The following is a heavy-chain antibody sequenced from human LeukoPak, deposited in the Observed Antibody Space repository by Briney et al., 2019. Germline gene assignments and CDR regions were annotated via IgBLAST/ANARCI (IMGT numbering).Heavy chain of an antibody. D-gene: IGHD4-23*01. V-gene: IGHV1-69*01. Sequence: GSSAKVSCKASGGTFSSYAISWVRQAPGQGLEWMGGIIPIFGTANYAQKFQGRVTITADESTSTAYMELSSLRSEDTAVYYCASPRVVTPGAFDIWGQGTMVTVSS. CDR2: IIPIFGTA. CDR1: GGTFSSYA. CDR3: ASPRVVTPGAFDI. J-gene: IGHJ3*02.